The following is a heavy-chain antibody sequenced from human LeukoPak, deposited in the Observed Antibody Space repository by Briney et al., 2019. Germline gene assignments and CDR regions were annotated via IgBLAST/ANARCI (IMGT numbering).Heavy chain of an antibody. Sequence: GGSLRLSCAASGFTFSSYAMSWVRQAPGKGLEWVSAISGSGGSTYYADSVKGRLTISRDSSKNTLYLQMNRLRAEDTAVYYCARAGELYYYDSSGYYYSNWFDPWGQGTLVTVSS. CDR2: ISGSGGST. CDR1: GFTFSSYA. V-gene: IGHV3-23*01. CDR3: ARAGELYYYDSSGYYYSNWFDP. J-gene: IGHJ5*02. D-gene: IGHD3-22*01.